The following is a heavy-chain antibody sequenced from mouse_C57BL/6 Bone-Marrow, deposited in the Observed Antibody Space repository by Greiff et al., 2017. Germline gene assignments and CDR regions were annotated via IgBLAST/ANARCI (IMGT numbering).Heavy chain of an antibody. CDR1: GFTFNTYA. CDR3: VRDRDGYFDY. Sequence: EVKVEESGGGLVQPKGSLKLSCAASGFTFNTYAMHWVRQAPGKGLEWVARIRSKSSTYATYYADSVKDRFTISRDDSQSMLYLQMTHLTTEDTAMYYCVRDRDGYFDYWGQGTTLTVSS. J-gene: IGHJ2*01. CDR2: IRSKSSTYAT. V-gene: IGHV10-3*01.